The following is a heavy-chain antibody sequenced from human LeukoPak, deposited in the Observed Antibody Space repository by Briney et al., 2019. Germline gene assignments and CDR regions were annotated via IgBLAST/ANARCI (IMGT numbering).Heavy chain of an antibody. D-gene: IGHD5-24*01. CDR2: INHSGNT. V-gene: IGHV4-34*01. J-gene: IGHJ4*02. Sequence: SETLSLTCAVYGESFSSYYWSWIRQPPGKGLEWIGEINHSGNTNYNPSLKSRVTISVDTSKNQFSLRLSSVTAADAAVYYCARVDGDGYNIPDYWGQGTLVTVSS. CDR1: GESFSSYY. CDR3: ARVDGDGYNIPDY.